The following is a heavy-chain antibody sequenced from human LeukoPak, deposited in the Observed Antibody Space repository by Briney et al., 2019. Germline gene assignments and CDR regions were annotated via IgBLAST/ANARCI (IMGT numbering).Heavy chain of an antibody. D-gene: IGHD3-22*01. CDR2: IFYSGST. CDR3: ARATFYSDSSAYGLDY. Sequence: PSETLSLTCAVYGGSFSGYYWSWIRQPPGRGLEWIGYIFYSGSTYYNPSLKSRITISRDTSKNQFSLKLTSVTAADTAVYYCARATFYSDSSAYGLDYWGQGILVTVSS. V-gene: IGHV4-34*09. J-gene: IGHJ4*02. CDR1: GGSFSGYY.